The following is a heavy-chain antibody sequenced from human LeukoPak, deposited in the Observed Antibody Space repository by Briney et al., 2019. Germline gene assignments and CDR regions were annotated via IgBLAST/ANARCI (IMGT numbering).Heavy chain of an antibody. V-gene: IGHV3-21*01. CDR3: ARPPPTGHYDFWSGYPNFDY. D-gene: IGHD3-3*01. Sequence: PGGSLRLSCAASGFTFSSYSMNWVRQAPGKGLEWVSSISSSSSYIYYADSVKGRFTISRDNAKNSLYLQMNSLRAEDTAVYYCARPPPTGHYDFWSGYPNFDYWGQGTLVTVSS. CDR1: GFTFSSYS. CDR2: ISSSSSYI. J-gene: IGHJ4*02.